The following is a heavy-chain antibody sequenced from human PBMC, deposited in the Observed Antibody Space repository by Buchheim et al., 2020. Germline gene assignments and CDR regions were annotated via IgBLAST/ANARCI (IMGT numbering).Heavy chain of an antibody. J-gene: IGHJ4*02. CDR3: ARVPDSSRALDY. Sequence: DVQLLESGGGLVQPGGSLRLSCAASGFTFSIYAMTWVRQAPGKGLKWFSTIPGSGVSTYYADSVKGRFTISRANSKNTLYLQMNSLRTEDTAVYYCARVPDSSRALDYWGQGTL. V-gene: IGHV3-23*01. CDR1: GFTFSIYA. CDR2: IPGSGVST. D-gene: IGHD3-22*01.